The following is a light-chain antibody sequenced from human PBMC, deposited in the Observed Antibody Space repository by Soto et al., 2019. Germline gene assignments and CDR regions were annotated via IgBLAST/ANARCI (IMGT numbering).Light chain of an antibody. CDR2: DVR. CDR1: SSDVGGYNY. CDR3: NSYTSSSTYV. J-gene: IGLJ1*01. V-gene: IGLV2-14*01. Sequence: QSALTQPASVSGSPGQSITISCTGTSSDVGGYNYVSWFQQHPGKAPKLMIYDVRNRPSGISNRFSGSKSGNTASLPISGLQADDEADYYCNSYTSSSTYVFGTGTKLTVL.